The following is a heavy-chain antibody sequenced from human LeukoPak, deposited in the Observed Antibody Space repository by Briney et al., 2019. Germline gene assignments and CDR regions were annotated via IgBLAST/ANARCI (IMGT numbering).Heavy chain of an antibody. V-gene: IGHV3-30-3*01. J-gene: IGHJ4*02. CDR1: GFTFSSYA. CDR2: ISYDGSNK. D-gene: IGHD3-22*01. Sequence: GRSLRLSCAASGFTFSSYAMHWVRQAPGKGLEWVAVISYDGSNKYYADSVKGRFTISRDNSKNTLYLQMSSLRAEDTAVYYCARAHYYDSSGYSNFDYWGQGTLVTVSS. CDR3: ARAHYYDSSGYSNFDY.